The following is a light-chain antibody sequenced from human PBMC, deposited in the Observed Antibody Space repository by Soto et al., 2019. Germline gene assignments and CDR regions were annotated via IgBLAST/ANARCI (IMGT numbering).Light chain of an antibody. J-gene: IGKJ5*01. V-gene: IGKV3D-20*02. CDR3: QQRKKWPPIT. CDR1: QSVSSSY. CDR2: DAS. Sequence: EISMTQSPATLSLSPWERGTLSCRAIQSVSSSYLAWYQQKPGQAPRLLIYDASNRATGIPARFSGSGSGIDFILTISNIEAEDVAIYYCQQRKKWPPITFGQGTRQEIK.